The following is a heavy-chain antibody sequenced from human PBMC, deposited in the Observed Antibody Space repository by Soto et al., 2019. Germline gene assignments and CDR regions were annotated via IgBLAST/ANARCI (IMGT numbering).Heavy chain of an antibody. J-gene: IGHJ6*02. CDR2: ISAYNGNT. CDR1: GYTFTSYG. D-gene: IGHD3-3*01. Sequence: ASVKVSCKASGYTFTSYGISWVRQAPGQGLEWMGWISAYNGNTNYAQKFQERVTITRDMSTSTAYMELSSLRSEDTAVYYCAAVDFWSGSGATQNGMDVWGQGTTVTVSS. CDR3: AAVDFWSGSGATQNGMDV. V-gene: IGHV1-18*01.